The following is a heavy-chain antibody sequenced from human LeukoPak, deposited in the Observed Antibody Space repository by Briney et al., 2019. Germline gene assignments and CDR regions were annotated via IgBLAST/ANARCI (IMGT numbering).Heavy chain of an antibody. J-gene: IGHJ6*02. CDR2: IIPISDTA. CDR3: ARDSRIFGMDV. V-gene: IGHV1-69*13. Sequence: GASVKVSCKASGGTFSSYAISWVRPAPGQGLEWMGGIIPISDTANYAQKFQGRVKIIADESTSTAYMELSSLRSDDTAVYYCARDSRIFGMDVWGQGTTVTVSS. D-gene: IGHD2-15*01. CDR1: GGTFSSYA.